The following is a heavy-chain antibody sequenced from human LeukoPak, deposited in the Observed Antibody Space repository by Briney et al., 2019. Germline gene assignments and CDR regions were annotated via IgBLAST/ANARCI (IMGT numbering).Heavy chain of an antibody. CDR1: GGTFSSYA. V-gene: IGHV1-69*04. Sequence: GSSVKVSCKASGGTFSSYAISWVRQAPGQGLEWMGRIIPILGIVNYAQKFQGRVTITADKSTSTAYMELSSLRSEDTAVYYCARGTSPYGMDVWGQGTTVTVSS. CDR3: ARGTSPYGMDV. J-gene: IGHJ6*02. CDR2: IIPILGIV. D-gene: IGHD1-7*01.